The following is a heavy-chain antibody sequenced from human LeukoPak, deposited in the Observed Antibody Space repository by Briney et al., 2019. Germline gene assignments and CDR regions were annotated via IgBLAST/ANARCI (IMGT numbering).Heavy chain of an antibody. CDR3: ARGAYGSGNYYVNY. D-gene: IGHD3-10*01. J-gene: IGHJ4*02. V-gene: IGHV4-59*01. Sequence: SETLSLTCTVSGGSISGFYWSRIRQPPGEGLEWIGYIYYSGSTNYNPSLKSRVTISVDTSKNQFSLKLTSVTAADTAVYYCARGAYGSGNYYVNYWGQGTLVTVSS. CDR1: GGSISGFY. CDR2: IYYSGST.